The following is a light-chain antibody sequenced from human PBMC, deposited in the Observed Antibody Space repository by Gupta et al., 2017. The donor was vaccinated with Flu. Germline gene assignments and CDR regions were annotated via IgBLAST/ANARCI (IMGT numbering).Light chain of an antibody. J-gene: IGKJ1*01. Sequence: DIQLTQSPSFLSASVGDRVTITCRPSQGISSYLAWYQQKPGKAPKLLIFDAFMVDTGLPSRFSGGASGTEFTLTISIRHPEDFATYYCQQRDDYGKRFGQGTKVEIK. CDR3: QQRDDYGKR. V-gene: IGKV1-9*01. CDR2: DAF. CDR1: QGISSY.